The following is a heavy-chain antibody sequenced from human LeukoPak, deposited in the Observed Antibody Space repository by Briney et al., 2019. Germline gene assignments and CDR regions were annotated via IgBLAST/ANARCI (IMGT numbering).Heavy chain of an antibody. V-gene: IGHV3-21*01. J-gene: IGHJ4*02. Sequence: GGSLTLSCAASGPTFNSYSMKCVRPATQPGMEWLSSISTNNSYIYYANSVKGRFTISRDNAKNSLYLQMNSLRAEDTAVYYCARKANVRLNWGQGTLVTVSS. CDR1: GPTFNSYS. CDR3: ARKANVRLN. CDR2: ISTNNSYI. D-gene: IGHD3-22*01.